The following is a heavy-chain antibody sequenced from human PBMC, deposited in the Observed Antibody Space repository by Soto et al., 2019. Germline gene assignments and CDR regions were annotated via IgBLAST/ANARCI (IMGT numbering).Heavy chain of an antibody. Sequence: VGSLRLSCAASGFTFTDYYMSWIRQAPGKGLEWVSYISGSGSTIYYAASVKGRFTISRDNAKNSLYLQMNSLRTEDTAAYFCARAGMDIVVVPAASPLYYYGMDVWGQGTTVTVSS. CDR3: ARAGMDIVVVPAASPLYYYGMDV. V-gene: IGHV3-11*01. CDR2: ISGSGSTI. CDR1: GFTFTDYY. J-gene: IGHJ6*02. D-gene: IGHD2-2*03.